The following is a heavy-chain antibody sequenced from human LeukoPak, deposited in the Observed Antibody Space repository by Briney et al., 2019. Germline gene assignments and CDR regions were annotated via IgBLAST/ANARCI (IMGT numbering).Heavy chain of an antibody. D-gene: IGHD1-26*01. CDR1: GYTFTSYD. V-gene: IGHV1-8*01. Sequence: ASVKVSCKASGYTFTSYDINWVRQATGQGLEWMGWMNPNSGNTGYAQKFQGRVTITADESTSTAYMELSSLRSEDTAVYYCARSRSGSYYYYYMDVWGKGTTVTISS. CDR2: MNPNSGNT. CDR3: ARSRSGSYYYYYMDV. J-gene: IGHJ6*03.